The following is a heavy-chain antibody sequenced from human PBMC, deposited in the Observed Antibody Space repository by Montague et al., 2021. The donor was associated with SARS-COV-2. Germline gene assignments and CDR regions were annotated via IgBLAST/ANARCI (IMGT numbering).Heavy chain of an antibody. CDR1: GDSITGSHW. Sequence: SETLSLTCAVSGDSITGSHWWGWVRQPPGKGLEWIAYINYAGSTXYNQSLKSRVTMSVDTSKNQFYLKLSSVTTVDTAVYFCARSGRAWTLHYWGQGTLVTVSS. D-gene: IGHD1-1*01. CDR2: INYAGST. CDR3: ARSGRAWTLHY. J-gene: IGHJ4*02. V-gene: IGHV4-28*01.